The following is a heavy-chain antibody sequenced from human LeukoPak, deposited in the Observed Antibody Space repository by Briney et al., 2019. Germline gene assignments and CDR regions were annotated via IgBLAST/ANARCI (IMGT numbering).Heavy chain of an antibody. V-gene: IGHV3-23*01. J-gene: IGHJ4*02. CDR3: AKEAMAAAGPFDY. CDR1: GFTFSSYA. CDR2: ISGSGGSI. Sequence: PGGALRLCCAAPGFTFSSYAMSSVRQAPAKVLEMVSSISGSGGSIYYADSVKGRFTISRDNSKSTLYLQMNSLRAEDTAIYYCAKEAMAAAGPFDYWGQGTLVTVSS. D-gene: IGHD6-13*01.